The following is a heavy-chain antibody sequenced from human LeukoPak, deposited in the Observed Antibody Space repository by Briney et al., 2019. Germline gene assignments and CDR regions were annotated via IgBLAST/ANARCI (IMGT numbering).Heavy chain of an antibody. CDR2: INPNTGDT. CDR1: GYTFTDYY. V-gene: IGHV1-2*02. Sequence: ASVTVSCKASGYTFTDYYMHWVRQAPGQGLEWMGWINPNTGDTKYVQKFQGRVTMTRDTSISTAYMELSRLRSDDTAVYYCARGRYYDSGGYDYFDYWGQGTLVTVSS. D-gene: IGHD3-22*01. J-gene: IGHJ4*02. CDR3: ARGRYYDSGGYDYFDY.